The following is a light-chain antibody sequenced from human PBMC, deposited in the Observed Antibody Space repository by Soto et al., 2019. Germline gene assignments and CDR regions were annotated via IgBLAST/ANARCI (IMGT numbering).Light chain of an antibody. J-gene: IGKJ4*01. CDR2: GAS. CDR1: QSVSSN. V-gene: IGKV3-15*01. CDR3: QHYNNWPPG. Sequence: EILMTQSPATLSVSPGERATLSCRASQSVSSNLAWYQQKPGHAPRLLIYGASTRATGIPARVSGSGSGTEFTLTISSLQSEDFAVYYCQHYNNWPPGFGGGTKVDIK.